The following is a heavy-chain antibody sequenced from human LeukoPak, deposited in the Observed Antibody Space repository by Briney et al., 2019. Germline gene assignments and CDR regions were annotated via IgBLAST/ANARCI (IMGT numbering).Heavy chain of an antibody. CDR2: ISSSSSYI. J-gene: IGHJ6*02. CDR3: ARDQVQLERRNYYYYYGMDV. Sequence: KPGGSLRLSCAASGFTFSSYSMNWVRQAPGKGLEWVSSISSSSSYIYYADSVKGRFTISRDNAKNSLYLQMNSLRAEDTAVYYCARDQVQLERRNYYYYYGMDVWGQGTTVTVSS. V-gene: IGHV3-21*01. D-gene: IGHD1-1*01. CDR1: GFTFSSYS.